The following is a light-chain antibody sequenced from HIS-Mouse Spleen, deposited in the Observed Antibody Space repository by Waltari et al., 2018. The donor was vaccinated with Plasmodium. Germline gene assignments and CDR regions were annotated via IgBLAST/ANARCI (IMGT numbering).Light chain of an antibody. CDR2: KAS. CDR1: QSMSTW. Sequence: DIQMTQSPSTLSASVGDRVTIPCRASQSMSTWLSWYQHKPGKAPTLRIYKASSLESGVPSRFSGSGSGTEFTLTISSLQPDDFATYYCQQYNSYQFGQGTKVEIK. V-gene: IGKV1-5*03. CDR3: QQYNSYQ. J-gene: IGKJ1*01.